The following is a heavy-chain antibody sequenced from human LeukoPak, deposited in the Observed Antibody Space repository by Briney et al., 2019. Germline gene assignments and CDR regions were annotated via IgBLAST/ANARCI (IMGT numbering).Heavy chain of an antibody. CDR2: IWYDGSNK. CDR1: GFTFSSYG. CDR3: ARETGAQGWLQSGEEYFQH. Sequence: GGSLRLSCAASGFTFSSYGMHWVRQAPGKGLEWVAVIWYDGSNKYYADSVKGRFTISRDNSKNTLYLQMNSLRAEDTAVYYCARETGAQGWLQSGEEYFQHWGQGTLVTVSS. D-gene: IGHD5-24*01. J-gene: IGHJ1*01. V-gene: IGHV3-33*01.